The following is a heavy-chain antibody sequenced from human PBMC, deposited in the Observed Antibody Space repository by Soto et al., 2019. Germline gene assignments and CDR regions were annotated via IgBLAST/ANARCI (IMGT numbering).Heavy chain of an antibody. D-gene: IGHD5-12*01. CDR2: IYWDDDK. V-gene: IGHV2-5*02. CDR3: AHLHAHSGYVWWYDH. CDR1: GFSLTNKGVG. Sequence: SGPTLVNPTQTLTLTCNFSGFSLTNKGVGVGWIRQPPRKALEWLGIIYWDDDKRYRPSLNNRLTITKDTSKNQVVLTMTNVATVDTATYYCAHLHAHSGYVWWYDHWGQGTLVTVSS. J-gene: IGHJ5*02.